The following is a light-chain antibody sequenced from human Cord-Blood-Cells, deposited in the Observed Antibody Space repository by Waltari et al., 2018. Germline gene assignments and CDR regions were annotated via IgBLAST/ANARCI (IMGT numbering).Light chain of an antibody. CDR2: EVS. J-gene: IGLJ3*02. CDR1: SSDVGGYKY. V-gene: IGLV2-14*01. CDR3: SSYTSSSTRV. Sequence: QSALTQRAPVSGSPGQSLTISCTGTSSDVGGYKYVSWYQKLPGKAPKPMIYEVSKRPSGVSNRFSGSKSGNTASLTISGLQAEDEADYYCSSYTSSSTRVFGGGTKLTVL.